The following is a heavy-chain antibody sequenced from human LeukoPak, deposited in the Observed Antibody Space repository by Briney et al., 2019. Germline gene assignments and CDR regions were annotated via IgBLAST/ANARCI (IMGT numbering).Heavy chain of an antibody. CDR2: IKQDGSET. J-gene: IGHJ1*01. CDR1: GFTFRSYR. D-gene: IGHD6-19*01. V-gene: IGHV3-7*01. CDR3: ARPIYSSGWDQFQH. Sequence: GGSLRLSCAASGFTFRSYRMSWVRQAPGKGLEWVATIKQDGSETYYVDSVKGRFAISRDNAKNSLYLQMNSLRVEDTAVYYCARPIYSSGWDQFQHWGQGTPVTVSS.